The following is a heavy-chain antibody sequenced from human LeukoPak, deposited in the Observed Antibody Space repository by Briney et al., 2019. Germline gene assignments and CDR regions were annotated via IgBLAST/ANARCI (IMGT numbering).Heavy chain of an antibody. V-gene: IGHV3-11*01. CDR3: ARDHNSGWFNADVLEYFQH. Sequence: GGSLRLSCAASGFTFSDFYMSWIRQTPEKGLEWISHISTTGNTKYYADSVIGRFSISRDNAKNSVYLQMNSLRAEDAAVYYCARDHNSGWFNADVLEYFQHWGQGTLVTVSS. CDR1: GFTFSDFY. CDR2: ISTTGNTK. D-gene: IGHD6-19*01. J-gene: IGHJ1*01.